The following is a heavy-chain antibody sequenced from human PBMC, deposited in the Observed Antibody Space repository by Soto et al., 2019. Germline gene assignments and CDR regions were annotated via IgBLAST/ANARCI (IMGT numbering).Heavy chain of an antibody. D-gene: IGHD3-22*01. J-gene: IGHJ6*02. V-gene: IGHV1-18*01. Sequence: NVSCKASGYTFTSYGISWVRQAPGQGLEWMGWISAYNGNTNYAQKLQGRVTMTTDTSTSTAYMELRSLRSDDTAVYYCARVTGYYYDSSGFIVGYYYGMDVWGQGTTVTVSS. CDR2: ISAYNGNT. CDR3: ARVTGYYYDSSGFIVGYYYGMDV. CDR1: GYTFTSYG.